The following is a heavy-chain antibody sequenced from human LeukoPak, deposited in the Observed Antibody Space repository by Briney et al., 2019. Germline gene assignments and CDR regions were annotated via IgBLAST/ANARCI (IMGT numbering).Heavy chain of an antibody. V-gene: IGHV1-46*01. D-gene: IGHD5-18*01. CDR2: INPSGGST. J-gene: IGHJ4*02. CDR1: GYTFTSYY. CDR3: ASDTAMAHGFDY. Sequence: ASVKVSCKASGYTFTSYYMHWVRQAPGRGLEWMGIINPSGGSTSYAQKFQGRVTMTRDMSTSTVYMELSSLRSEDTAVYYCASDTAMAHGFDYWGQGTLVTVSS.